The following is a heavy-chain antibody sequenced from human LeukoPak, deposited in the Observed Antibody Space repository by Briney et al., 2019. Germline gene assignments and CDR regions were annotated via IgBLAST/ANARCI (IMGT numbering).Heavy chain of an antibody. D-gene: IGHD5-12*01. CDR3: AKDLNEEYSGYDH. J-gene: IGHJ4*02. V-gene: IGHV3-23*01. Sequence: GGSLRLSCAASGFTFSSYAMSWVCQAPGKGLEWVSAISGSGGSTYYADSVKGRFTISRDNSKNTLYLQMNSLRAEYTAVYYCAKDLNEEYSGYDHWGQGTLVTVSS. CDR2: ISGSGGST. CDR1: GFTFSSYA.